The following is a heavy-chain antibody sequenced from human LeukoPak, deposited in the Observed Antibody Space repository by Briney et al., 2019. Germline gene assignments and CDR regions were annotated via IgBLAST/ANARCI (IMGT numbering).Heavy chain of an antibody. D-gene: IGHD2-2*01. CDR3: ARAPGEYCSSTSCYPRYYYYYMDV. V-gene: IGHV3-7*01. J-gene: IGHJ6*03. CDR2: IKQDGSEK. Sequence: GGSLRLSCAASGFTFSSYWMSWVRQAPGKGLEWVANIKQDGSEKYYVDSVKGRFTISRDNAKNSLYLQMNSLRAEDTAVYYCARAPGEYCSSTSCYPRYYYYYMDVWGKGTTVIVSS. CDR1: GFTFSSYW.